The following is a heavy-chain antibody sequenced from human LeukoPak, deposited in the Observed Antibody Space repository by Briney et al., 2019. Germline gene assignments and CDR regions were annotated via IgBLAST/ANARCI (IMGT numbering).Heavy chain of an antibody. CDR2: ISYDGSNK. J-gene: IGHJ6*02. D-gene: IGHD2-2*01. CDR1: GFTVSSNY. V-gene: IGHV3-30*18. CDR3: AKDLIHQLPSYYYYYGMDV. Sequence: GGTLRLSCAASGFTVSSNYMSWVRQAPGKGLEWVAVISYDGSNKYYADSVKGRFTISRDNSKNTLYLQMNSLRAEDTAVYYCAKDLIHQLPSYYYYYGMDVWGQGTTVTVSS.